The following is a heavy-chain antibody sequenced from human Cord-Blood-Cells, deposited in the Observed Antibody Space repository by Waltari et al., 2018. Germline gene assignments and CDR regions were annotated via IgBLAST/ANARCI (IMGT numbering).Heavy chain of an antibody. CDR3: ATGKVSVVISSPTFDY. CDR2: FDPEDGET. Sequence: QVQLVQSGAEVTKPGASVKVSCKVSGYTLTELSIHWVRQAPGKGLEWMGGFDPEDGETIYAQKFQGRVTMTEDTSTDTAYMELSSLRSEDTAVYYCATGKVSVVISSPTFDYWGQGTLVTVSS. D-gene: IGHD3-22*01. CDR1: GYTLTELS. V-gene: IGHV1-24*01. J-gene: IGHJ4*02.